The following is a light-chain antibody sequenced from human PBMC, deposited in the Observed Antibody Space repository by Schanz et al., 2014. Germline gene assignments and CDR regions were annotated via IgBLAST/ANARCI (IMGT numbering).Light chain of an antibody. CDR3: CSYAGSSTWV. CDR2: DVG. Sequence: QSVLTQPASVSGSPGQSITISCTGTSSDIGNYDYVSWYRQHPGKAPKLIIYDVGDRPSGVSNRISGSKSGNTASLTISGVQAEDEADYYCCSYAGSSTWVFGGATKLTVL. V-gene: IGLV2-23*02. J-gene: IGLJ3*02. CDR1: SSDIGNYDY.